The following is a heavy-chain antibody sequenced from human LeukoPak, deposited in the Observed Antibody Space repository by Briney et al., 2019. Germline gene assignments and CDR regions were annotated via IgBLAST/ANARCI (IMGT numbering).Heavy chain of an antibody. CDR3: ALRQYGDYADY. J-gene: IGHJ4*02. CDR2: IYYSGST. V-gene: IGHV4-59*05. D-gene: IGHD4-17*01. Sequence: PGGSLRLSCAASGFTFSSYWMHWVRQAPGKGLEWIGSIYYSGSTYYNPSLKSRVTISVDTSKNQFSLKLSSVTAADTAVYYCALRQYGDYADYWGQGTLVTVSS. CDR1: GFTFSSYW.